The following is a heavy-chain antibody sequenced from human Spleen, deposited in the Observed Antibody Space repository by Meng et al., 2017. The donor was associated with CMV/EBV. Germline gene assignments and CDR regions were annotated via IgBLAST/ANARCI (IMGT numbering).Heavy chain of an antibody. CDR1: GYSISSGYY. CDR2: IYYSGST. V-gene: IGHV4-61*01. J-gene: IGHJ6*02. Sequence: SETLSLTCTVSGYSISSGYYWSWIRQPPGKGLEWIGYIYYSGSTNYNPSLKSRVTISVDTSKNQFSLKLSSVTAADTAVYYCARVVDSSSWFRYYYGMDVWGQGTTVTVSS. CDR3: ARVVDSSSWFRYYYGMDV. D-gene: IGHD6-13*01.